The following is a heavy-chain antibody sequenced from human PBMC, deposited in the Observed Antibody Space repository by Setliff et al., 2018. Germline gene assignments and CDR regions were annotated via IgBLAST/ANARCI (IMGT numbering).Heavy chain of an antibody. CDR1: GGTFSSYA. V-gene: IGHV7-4-1*02. CDR2: INTNTGNP. J-gene: IGHJ4*02. D-gene: IGHD3-9*01. Sequence: ASVKVSCKASGGTFSSYAISWVRQAPGQGLEWMGWINTNTGNPTYAQGFTGRFVFSLDTSVSTAYLQISSLKAADTAVYYCARGTVLRYFDWGDIHYWGQGTLVTVSS. CDR3: ARGTVLRYFDWGDIHY.